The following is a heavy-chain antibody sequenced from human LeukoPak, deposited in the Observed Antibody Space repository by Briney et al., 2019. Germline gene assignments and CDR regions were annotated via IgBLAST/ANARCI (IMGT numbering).Heavy chain of an antibody. Sequence: EASVKVSCKASGYTFTSYGISWVRQAPGQGLEWMGWISAYNGNTNYAQKLQGRVTMTTDTSTSTAYMELRSLRSDDTAVYYCARDKISDFWSGYDYFDYWGQGTLVTVSS. CDR2: ISAYNGNT. V-gene: IGHV1-18*01. D-gene: IGHD3-3*01. CDR1: GYTFTSYG. J-gene: IGHJ4*02. CDR3: ARDKISDFWSGYDYFDY.